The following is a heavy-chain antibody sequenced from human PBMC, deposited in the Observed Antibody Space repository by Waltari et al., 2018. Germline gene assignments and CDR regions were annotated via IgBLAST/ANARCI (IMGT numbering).Heavy chain of an antibody. J-gene: IGHJ4*02. D-gene: IGHD6-13*01. CDR3: AKDSSSWYFDY. CDR2: IRYDGSNK. Sequence: QVQLVESGGGVVQPGGSLRLSCAASGFTFSSYGMHRVRQAPGKGLEWVAFIRYDGSNKYYADSVKGRFTISRDNSKNTLYLQMNSLRAEDTAVYYCAKDSSSWYFDYWGQGTLVTVSS. CDR1: GFTFSSYG. V-gene: IGHV3-30*02.